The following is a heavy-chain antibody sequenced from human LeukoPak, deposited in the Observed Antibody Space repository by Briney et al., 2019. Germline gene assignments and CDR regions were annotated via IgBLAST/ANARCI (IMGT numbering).Heavy chain of an antibody. CDR3: ARSQIWVYDYVRGSPQPTFDY. V-gene: IGHV4-61*02. D-gene: IGHD3-16*01. Sequence: SQTLSLTCTVSGASITSGSYYWRWIRQPAGKGLEWIGRIYTSGGTNYNPSLKSRVTISIYTSKNQFSLKLTSVTAADTAVYYCARSQIWVYDYVRGSPQPTFDYWGQGTLVTVSS. CDR2: IYTSGGT. J-gene: IGHJ4*02. CDR1: GASITSGSYY.